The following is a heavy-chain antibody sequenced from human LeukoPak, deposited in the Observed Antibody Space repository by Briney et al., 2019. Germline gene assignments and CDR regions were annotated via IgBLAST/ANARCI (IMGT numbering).Heavy chain of an antibody. J-gene: IGHJ6*02. CDR1: GYTFTGYY. CDR3: ARMTHGTWFGELLYSVRGNYGMDV. D-gene: IGHD3-10*01. CDR2: INPSGGST. V-gene: IGHV1-46*01. Sequence: ASVKVSCKASGYTFTGYYMHWVRQAPGQGLEWMGIINPSGGSTSYAQKFQGRVTMTRDTSTSTVYMELSSLRSEDTAVYYCARMTHGTWFGELLYSVRGNYGMDVWGQGTTVTVSS.